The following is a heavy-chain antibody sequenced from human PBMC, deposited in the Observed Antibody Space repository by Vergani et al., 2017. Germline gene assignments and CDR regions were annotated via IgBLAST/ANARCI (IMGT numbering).Heavy chain of an antibody. V-gene: IGHV4-34*01. CDR1: GGSFSGYY. CDR3: APQEGSIAAPRGPDY. CDR2: INHSGST. Sequence: QVQLQQWGAGLLKPSETLSLTCAVYGGSFSGYYWSWIRQPPGKGLEWIGEINHSGSTNYNPSLKSRVTISVDTSKNQFCLKLSSVTAADTAVYYCAPQEGSIAAPRGPDYWGQGTLVTVSS. J-gene: IGHJ4*02. D-gene: IGHD6-13*01.